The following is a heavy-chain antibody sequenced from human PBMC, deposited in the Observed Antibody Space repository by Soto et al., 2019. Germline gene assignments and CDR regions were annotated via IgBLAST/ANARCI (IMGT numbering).Heavy chain of an antibody. CDR3: ARGDGFGAKGYY. Sequence: QVQLQESGPGLVKPSQTLSLTCTVSGGSISSGDYYWSWISQPPGKGLEWIGYIYYSGSTYYNPSLKSRVTISVDTSKNQFSLKLSYVTAADTAVYYCARGDGFGAKGYYWGQGTLVTVSS. V-gene: IGHV4-30-4*01. CDR1: GGSISSGDYY. J-gene: IGHJ4*02. CDR2: IYYSGST. D-gene: IGHD3-10*01.